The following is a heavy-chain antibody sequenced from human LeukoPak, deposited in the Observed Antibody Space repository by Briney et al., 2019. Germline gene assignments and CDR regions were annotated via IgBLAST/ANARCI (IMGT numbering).Heavy chain of an antibody. CDR2: INHSGST. V-gene: IGHV4-34*01. J-gene: IGHJ4*02. CDR1: GGSFSGYY. D-gene: IGHD2-15*01. CDR3: AREVASHSCFDY. Sequence: SETLSLTCAVYGGSFSGYYWSWIRQPPGKGLEWIGEINHSGSTNYNPSLKSRVTISVDTSKNQFSLKLSSVTAADTAVYYCAREVASHSCFDYWGQGTLVTVSS.